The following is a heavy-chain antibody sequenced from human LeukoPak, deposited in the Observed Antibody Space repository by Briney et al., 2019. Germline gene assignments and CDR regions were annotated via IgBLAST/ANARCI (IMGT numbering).Heavy chain of an antibody. CDR2: ISSSSSYI. J-gene: IGHJ4*02. V-gene: IGHV3-21*01. CDR1: GFTFSDYS. CDR3: AKRGYSSDWDIDY. Sequence: GGSLRLSCAASGFTFSDYSMNWVRQAPGHGLQWVSSISSSSSYIYYADSVKGRFTISRDNAKNSLYLQMSSLRADDTAVYYCAKRGYSSDWDIDYWGQGTLVTVSS. D-gene: IGHD6-19*01.